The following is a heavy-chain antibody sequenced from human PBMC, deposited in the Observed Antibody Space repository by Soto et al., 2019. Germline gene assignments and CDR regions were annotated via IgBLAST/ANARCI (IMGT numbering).Heavy chain of an antibody. CDR3: AHKGPYSSSSGFDP. CDR2: IYWNDDK. D-gene: IGHD6-6*01. V-gene: IGHV2-5*01. J-gene: IGHJ5*02. Sequence: QITLKESGPTLVKPTQTLTLTCTFSGFSLSTSGVGVGWIRQPPGKALEWLALIYWNDDKRYSPSLKSRLTITKDTSKNQVVLTMTNMDPVDTATYYWAHKGPYSSSSGFDPWGQGTLVTVSS. CDR1: GFSLSTSGVG.